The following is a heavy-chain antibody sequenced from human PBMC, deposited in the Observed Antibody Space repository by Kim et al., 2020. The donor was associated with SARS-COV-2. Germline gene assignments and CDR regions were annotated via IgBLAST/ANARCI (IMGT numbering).Heavy chain of an antibody. D-gene: IGHD3-10*01. CDR3: ARAPAGFIDAFDI. Sequence: SETLSLTCAVSGGSIISGGYSWSWIRQPPGKGLEWIGYIYDSGSTYYNPSLKSRVTISVDRSKNQFSLKLNSVTAADTAVYYCARAPAGFIDAFDIWGQGTMVTVSS. J-gene: IGHJ3*02. CDR1: GGSIISGGYS. V-gene: IGHV4-30-2*01. CDR2: IYDSGST.